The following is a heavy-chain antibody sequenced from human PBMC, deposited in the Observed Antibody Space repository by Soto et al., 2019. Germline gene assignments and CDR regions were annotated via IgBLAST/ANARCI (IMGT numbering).Heavy chain of an antibody. V-gene: IGHV3-23*01. CDR3: AKDVEIVVVPAAINWFGP. D-gene: IGHD2-2*02. J-gene: IGHJ5*02. Sequence: GGSLRLSCAASGFTFSSYAMSWVRQAPGKGLEWVSAISGSGGSTYYADSVKGRFTISRDNSKNTLYLQMNSLRAEDTAVYYCAKDVEIVVVPAAINWFGPWGQGTLVTVSS. CDR1: GFTFSSYA. CDR2: ISGSGGST.